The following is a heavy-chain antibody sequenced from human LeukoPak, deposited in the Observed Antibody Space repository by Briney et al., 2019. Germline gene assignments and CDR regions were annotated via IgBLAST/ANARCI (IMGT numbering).Heavy chain of an antibody. D-gene: IGHD2-8*01. Sequence: GGSLRLSCAASGFTFSNYWMSGVRQAPGKGLEWVANIKEDGSEKYYVDSVKGRFTISRDNAKNSLSLQVNSLSAEDTAVYYCARYNGVCYRSCAFDIWGQGTMVTVSS. V-gene: IGHV3-7*01. CDR2: IKEDGSEK. CDR3: ARYNGVCYRSCAFDI. CDR1: GFTFSNYW. J-gene: IGHJ3*02.